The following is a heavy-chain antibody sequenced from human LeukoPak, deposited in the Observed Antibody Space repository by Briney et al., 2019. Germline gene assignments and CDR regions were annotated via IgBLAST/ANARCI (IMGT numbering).Heavy chain of an antibody. CDR2: ISGSGGST. Sequence: QPGGSLRLSFAPSGFTFSSHAMSWVRQAPGKGLEWVSGISGSGGSTYYADSVKGRFTISRDNSKNTLYLQMTSLRAEDTAVYYCAKDQVWIVVGSFDYWGQGTLVTVSS. J-gene: IGHJ4*02. CDR3: AKDQVWIVVGSFDY. D-gene: IGHD3-22*01. V-gene: IGHV3-23*01. CDR1: GFTFSSHA.